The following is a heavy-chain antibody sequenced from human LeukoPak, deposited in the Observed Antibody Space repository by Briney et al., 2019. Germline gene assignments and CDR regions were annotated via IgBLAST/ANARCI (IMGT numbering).Heavy chain of an antibody. V-gene: IGHV4-59*01. CDR1: GGSISSYY. J-gene: IGHJ4*02. Sequence: SETLSLTCTVSGGSISSYYWSWIRQPPGKGLEWIGYINYSGSTDYHPSLKSRVTISEDTSKNQFSLKLSPVTAADTAVYYGARGLTSINSWGQGTLVTVYS. CDR3: ARGLTSINS. CDR2: INYSGST.